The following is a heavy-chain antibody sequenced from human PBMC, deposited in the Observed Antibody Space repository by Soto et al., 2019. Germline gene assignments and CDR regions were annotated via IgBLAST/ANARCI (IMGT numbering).Heavy chain of an antibody. CDR2: ISGSGGST. V-gene: IGHV3-23*01. Sequence: EVQLLESGGDSVQHGGSLRLSCAASGFTFSRYALSWVRQAPGKGLEWGSAISGSGGSTYYYADSVKGRFTIYRDKSKPTLYLQMNSLRAEDTAVYYFAKAPLRLGFSYYYYGMDVWGQGTTVTVSS. CDR3: AKAPLRLGFSYYYYGMDV. J-gene: IGHJ6*02. D-gene: IGHD2-21*01. CDR1: GFTFSRYA.